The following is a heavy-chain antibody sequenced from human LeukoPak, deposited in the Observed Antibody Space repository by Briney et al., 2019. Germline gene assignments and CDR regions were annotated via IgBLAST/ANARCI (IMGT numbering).Heavy chain of an antibody. J-gene: IGHJ4*02. Sequence: GGSLRLSCAASGFTFSSYAMSWVRQAPGKGLEWVSAISGSGGSTYYADSVKGRFTISRDNSKNTLYLQMNSLRAEDTAVYYCAKDGRVGAGPDPSKGRYFDYWGQGTLVTVSS. CDR3: AKDGRVGAGPDPSKGRYFDY. CDR2: ISGSGGST. D-gene: IGHD1-26*01. V-gene: IGHV3-23*01. CDR1: GFTFSSYA.